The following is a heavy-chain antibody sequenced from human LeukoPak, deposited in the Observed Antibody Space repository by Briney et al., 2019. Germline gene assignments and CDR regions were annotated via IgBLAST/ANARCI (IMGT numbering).Heavy chain of an antibody. CDR2: ISYDGSNK. Sequence: GGSLRLSCAASGLTFSSYGMHWVRQAPGKGLEWVAVISYDGSNKYYADSVKGRFTISGDNSKNTLYLQMNSLRAGDTAVYYCARGLTYYYGSGSYSLFDYWGQGTLVTVSS. D-gene: IGHD3-10*01. V-gene: IGHV3-30*03. CDR1: GLTFSSYG. CDR3: ARGLTYYYGSGSYSLFDY. J-gene: IGHJ4*02.